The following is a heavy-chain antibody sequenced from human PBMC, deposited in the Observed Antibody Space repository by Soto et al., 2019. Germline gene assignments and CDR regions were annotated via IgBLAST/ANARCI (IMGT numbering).Heavy chain of an antibody. J-gene: IGHJ6*02. CDR3: ARDGGGNHQSYYYHGMDV. Sequence: GASVKVSCKASGGTFSSYAISWVRQAPGQGLEWMGGIIPIFGTANYAQKFQGRVTITADESTSTAYMELSSLRSEDTAVYYCARDGGGNHQSYYYHGMDVWGQGTRVTVSS. V-gene: IGHV1-69*13. D-gene: IGHD2-15*01. CDR1: GGTFSSYA. CDR2: IIPIFGTA.